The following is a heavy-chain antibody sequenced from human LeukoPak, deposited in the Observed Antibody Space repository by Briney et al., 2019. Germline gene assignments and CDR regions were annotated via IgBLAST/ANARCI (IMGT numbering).Heavy chain of an antibody. J-gene: IGHJ1*01. CDR1: EYPFTSYY. D-gene: IGHD6-13*01. CDR2: INPSSGST. V-gene: IGHV1-46*01. Sequence: ASVKVSCKASEYPFTSYYIHWVRQAPGQGLEWMGLINPSSGSTNYAQKFLGRVTMTRDTSPSTVHMDLSSLRSEDTAVYYCARPGSPAAGASDFHHWGQGTLVTVSS. CDR3: ARPGSPAAGASDFHH.